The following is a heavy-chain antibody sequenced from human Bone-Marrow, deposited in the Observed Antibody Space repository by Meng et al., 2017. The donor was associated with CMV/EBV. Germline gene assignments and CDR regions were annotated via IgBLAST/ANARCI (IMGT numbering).Heavy chain of an antibody. CDR1: GYTFTGYY. CDR3: ARVNIVVVPAALYYYYYGMDV. Sequence: ASVKVSCKASGYTFTGYYMHWVRQAPGQGLEWMGWINPNSGGTNYAQKFQGRVTMTRNTSISTAYMELSSLRSEDTAVYYCARVNIVVVPAALYYYYYGMDVWGQGTTVTVSS. V-gene: IGHV1-2*02. J-gene: IGHJ6*02. CDR2: INPNSGGT. D-gene: IGHD2-2*01.